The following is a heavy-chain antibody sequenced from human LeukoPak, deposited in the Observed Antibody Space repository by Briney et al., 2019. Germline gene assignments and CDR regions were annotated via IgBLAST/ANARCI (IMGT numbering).Heavy chain of an antibody. V-gene: IGHV1-8*01. CDR3: AKRGAEVGATVAPGDY. J-gene: IGHJ4*02. CDR2: MNPKSGNT. CDR1: GYTFTTYD. D-gene: IGHD1-26*01. Sequence: ASVKVSCKASGYTFTTYDINWVRQATGQGLEWMGWMNPKSGNTGYALKFQGRVTMSRNTAISTAYMELSSLRAEDTAVYYCAKRGAEVGATVAPGDYWGQGTLVTVSS.